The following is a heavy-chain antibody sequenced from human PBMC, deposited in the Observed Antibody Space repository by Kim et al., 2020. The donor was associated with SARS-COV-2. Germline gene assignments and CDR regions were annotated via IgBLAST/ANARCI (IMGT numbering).Heavy chain of an antibody. CDR3: ARALPDYDDSSGYYAY. CDR1: GGSFSGYY. J-gene: IGHJ4*02. V-gene: IGHV4-34*01. D-gene: IGHD3-22*01. Sequence: SETLSLTCAVYGGSFSGYYWTWIRQPPGKGLEWIGEINHSGSTNYNPSLKSRVTISVDTSKNQFSLMLSSVTAADTAMYYCARALPDYDDSSGYYAYWGQGTLVTVSS. CDR2: INHSGST.